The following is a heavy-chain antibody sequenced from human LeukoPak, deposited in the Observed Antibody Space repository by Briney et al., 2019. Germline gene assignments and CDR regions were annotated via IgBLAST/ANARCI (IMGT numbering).Heavy chain of an antibody. CDR2: ISGSGGST. CDR3: ARVSYSGYFDY. V-gene: IGHV3-23*01. CDR1: GFTFSSYA. Sequence: GSLRLSCAASGFTFSSYAMSWVRQAPGKGLEWVSAISGSGGSTYYADSVKGRFTISRDNSKNSLYLQMNSLRAEDTAVYYCARVSYSGYFDYWGQGTLVTVSS. D-gene: IGHD4-23*01. J-gene: IGHJ4*02.